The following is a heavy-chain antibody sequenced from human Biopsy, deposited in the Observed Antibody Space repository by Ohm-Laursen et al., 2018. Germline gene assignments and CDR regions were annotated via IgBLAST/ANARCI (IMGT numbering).Heavy chain of an antibody. J-gene: IGHJ4*02. CDR2: ISNSGNT. D-gene: IGHD2-15*01. CDR1: GDSINSSY. V-gene: IGHV4-59*08. CDR3: ARRGSGGRSFDY. Sequence: SETLSLTWTVSGDSINSSYWSWIRQAPGKGLEWIGFISNSGNTNYNSSLKSRVTISADTSKNQSSLKLGSVAVADTAVFYCARRGSGGRSFDYWGQGSLVTVSS.